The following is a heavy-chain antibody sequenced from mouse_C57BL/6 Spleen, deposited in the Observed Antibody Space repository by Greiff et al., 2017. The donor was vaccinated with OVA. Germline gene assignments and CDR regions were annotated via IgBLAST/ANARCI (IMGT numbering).Heavy chain of an antibody. J-gene: IGHJ2*01. CDR3: AREATYYSNSYFDY. V-gene: IGHV1-53*01. CDR1: GYTFTSYW. D-gene: IGHD2-5*01. Sequence: QVQLQQPGTELVKPGASVKLSCKASGYTFTSYWMHWVKQRPGQGLEWIGNINPSNGVTNYNEKFKSKATLTVDKSSSTAYMQLSSLTSEDAAVYYCAREATYYSNSYFDYWGQGTTLTVSS. CDR2: INPSNGVT.